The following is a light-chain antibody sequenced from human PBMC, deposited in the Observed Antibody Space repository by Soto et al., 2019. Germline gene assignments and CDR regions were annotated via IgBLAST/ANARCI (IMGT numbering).Light chain of an antibody. CDR3: SSFTGSNYV. J-gene: IGLJ1*01. CDR1: ISDVGGYNF. Sequence: QVVLTQPASVSGSPGQSITISCTGTISDVGGYNFVSWYQQYPGKAPKLMICDVSNRPSGVSNRFSGSKSGNTASLTISGLQAEDEADYYCSSFTGSNYVFGTGTKVTV. V-gene: IGLV2-14*03. CDR2: DVS.